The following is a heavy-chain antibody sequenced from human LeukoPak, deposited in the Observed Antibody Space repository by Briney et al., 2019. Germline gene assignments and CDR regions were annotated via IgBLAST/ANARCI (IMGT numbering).Heavy chain of an antibody. CDR3: ARDGPQSSYGYYFDY. CDR2: IWYDGSNK. D-gene: IGHD5-18*01. V-gene: IGHV3-33*01. J-gene: IGHJ4*02. CDR1: GFTFSSYG. Sequence: PGGSLRLSCAAPGFTFSSYGMHWVRQAPGKGLEWVAVIWYDGSNKYYADSVKGRFTISRDNSKNTLYLQMNSLRAEDTAVYYCARDGPQSSYGYYFDYWGQGTLVTVSS.